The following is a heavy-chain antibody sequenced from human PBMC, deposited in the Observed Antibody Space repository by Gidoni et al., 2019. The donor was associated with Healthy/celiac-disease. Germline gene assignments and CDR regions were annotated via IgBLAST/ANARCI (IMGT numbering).Heavy chain of an antibody. D-gene: IGHD2-2*01. V-gene: IGHV4-34*01. CDR2: INHSGST. J-gene: IGHJ3*02. CDR1: GGSFSGYY. Sequence: QVQLQQWGAGLLKPSETLSLTCAVYGGSFSGYYWSWIRQPPGKVLEWIGEINHSGSTNYNPSLKSRVTISVDTSKNQFSLKLSSVTAADTAVYYCARGTDIVVVPAAGDDAFDIWGQGTMVTVSS. CDR3: ARGTDIVVVPAAGDDAFDI.